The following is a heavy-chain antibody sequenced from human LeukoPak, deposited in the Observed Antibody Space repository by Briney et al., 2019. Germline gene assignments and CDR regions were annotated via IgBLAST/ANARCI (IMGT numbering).Heavy chain of an antibody. D-gene: IGHD3-22*01. J-gene: IGHJ4*02. Sequence: PSETLSLTCAVYGGSFSGYYWSWIRQPPGKGLEWIGEINHSGSTNCNPSLKSRVTISVDTSKNQFSLKLSSVTAADTAVYYCARKPGDSSGYSYYFDYWGQGILVTVSS. CDR1: GGSFSGYY. V-gene: IGHV4-34*01. CDR3: ARKPGDSSGYSYYFDY. CDR2: INHSGST.